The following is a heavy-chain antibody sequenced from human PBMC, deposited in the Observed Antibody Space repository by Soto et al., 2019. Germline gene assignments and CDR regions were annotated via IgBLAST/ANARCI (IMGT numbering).Heavy chain of an antibody. J-gene: IGHJ3*02. CDR3: IVVVVAAPDDAFDI. CDR1: GYTFSSYA. D-gene: IGHD2-15*01. CDR2: ISGSGGST. V-gene: IGHV3-23*01. Sequence: GGSLRLSCASSGYTFSSYAMSWARQAPGKEQERVSAISGSGGSTYYADSVKGRFTISRDNSKNTLYLQMNSLRAEDTAVYYCIVVVVAAPDDAFDIWGQGTMVTVSS.